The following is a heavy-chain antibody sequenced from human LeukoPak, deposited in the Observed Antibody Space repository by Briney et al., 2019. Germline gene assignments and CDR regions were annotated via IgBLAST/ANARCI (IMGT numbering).Heavy chain of an antibody. CDR2: INHSGST. CDR1: GGSFSGYY. D-gene: IGHD3-10*01. Sequence: SETLSLTCAVHGGSFSGYYWSWIRQPPGKGLEWIGEINHSGSTNYNPSLKSRVTISVDTSKNQFSLKLSSVTAADTAVYYCARGPGWMVRGQDYWGQGTLVTVSS. CDR3: ARGPGWMVRGQDY. J-gene: IGHJ4*02. V-gene: IGHV4-34*01.